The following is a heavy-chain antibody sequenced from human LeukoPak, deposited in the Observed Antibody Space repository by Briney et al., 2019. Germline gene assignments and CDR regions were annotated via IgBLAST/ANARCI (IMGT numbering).Heavy chain of an antibody. V-gene: IGHV3-30*02. Sequence: PGGSLRLSCAASGFTFSRYCMNWVRQAPGTGLEWVSFFRYDGSKEYYLDSVKGRFTISRDNSQNTLYLQMNSLRAEATAVYYCAKVRSEVSDIAFDIWGQGTLVTVSS. D-gene: IGHD3-9*01. CDR3: AKVRSEVSDIAFDI. CDR2: FRYDGSKE. J-gene: IGHJ3*02. CDR1: GFTFSRYC.